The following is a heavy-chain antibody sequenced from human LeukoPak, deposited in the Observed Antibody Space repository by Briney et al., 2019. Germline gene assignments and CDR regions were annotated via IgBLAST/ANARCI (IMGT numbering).Heavy chain of an antibody. CDR3: ARGPNYYDSSGYSYYFDY. CDR2: MNPNSGNT. CDR1: GYTFTSYD. D-gene: IGHD3-22*01. Sequence: GASVNVSCKASGYTFTSYDINWVRQATGQGLEWMGWMNPNSGNTGYAQKFQGRVTMTRNTSISTAYMELSSLRSEDTAVYYCARGPNYYDSSGYSYYFDYWGQGTLVTVSS. J-gene: IGHJ4*02. V-gene: IGHV1-8*01.